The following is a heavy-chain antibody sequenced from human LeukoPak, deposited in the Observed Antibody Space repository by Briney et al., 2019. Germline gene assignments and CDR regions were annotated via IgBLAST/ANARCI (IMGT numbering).Heavy chain of an antibody. CDR3: ARDLAVAAIHLNWFDP. CDR2: IYTSGST. Sequence: SETLSLTCTVSGGSISSYYWSWIRQPAGKGLEWIGRIYTSGSTNYNPSLKSRVTMSVDTSKNQFSLKLSSVTAADTAVYYCARDLAVAAIHLNWFDPWGQGTLVTVSS. CDR1: GGSISSYY. D-gene: IGHD2-15*01. J-gene: IGHJ5*02. V-gene: IGHV4-4*07.